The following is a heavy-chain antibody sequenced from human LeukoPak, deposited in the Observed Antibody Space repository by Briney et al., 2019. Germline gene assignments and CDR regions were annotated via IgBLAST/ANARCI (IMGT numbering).Heavy chain of an antibody. D-gene: IGHD6-19*01. CDR2: IIPIFGTA. V-gene: IGHV1-69*13. Sequence: GASVKVSCKASGGTFSSYAISWVRQAPGQGLEWMGVIIPIFGTANYAKKFQGRVTSTADESTSTAYMELSSLRSEDTAVYYCARVKYPTRSIAVAGTRAEYFQHWGQGTLVTVSS. J-gene: IGHJ1*01. CDR1: GGTFSSYA. CDR3: ARVKYPTRSIAVAGTRAEYFQH.